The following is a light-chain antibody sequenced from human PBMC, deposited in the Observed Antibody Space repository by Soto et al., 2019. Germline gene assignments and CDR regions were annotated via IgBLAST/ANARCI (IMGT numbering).Light chain of an antibody. V-gene: IGLV2-14*01. CDR3: SSYTSSNTLV. J-gene: IGLJ1*01. CDR2: EVS. CDR1: SSNVGGYHY. Sequence: QSVLTQPASVSGSPGQSITISCTGTSSNVGGYHYVSWYQQHPGKPPKLMIYEVSNRPSGVSNRFSGSKSGNTASLTISGLQPEDETDYYCSSYTSSNTLVFGTGTKVTVL.